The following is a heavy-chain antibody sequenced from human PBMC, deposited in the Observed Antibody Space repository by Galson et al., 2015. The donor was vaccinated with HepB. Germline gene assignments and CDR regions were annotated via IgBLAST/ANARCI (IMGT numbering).Heavy chain of an antibody. V-gene: IGHV1-18*01. CDR3: ARGDGYNFGRFAY. J-gene: IGHJ4*02. D-gene: IGHD5-24*01. CDR1: GYTFTNYG. CDR2: ITPHNGNT. Sequence: SVKVSCKASGYTFTNYGLNWVRQAPGQGLEWMGWITPHNGNTNYAQKLQGRVTMTTDTSTRTAYMELRSLRSDDTAVYYCARGDGYNFGRFAYWGQGTLVTVSS.